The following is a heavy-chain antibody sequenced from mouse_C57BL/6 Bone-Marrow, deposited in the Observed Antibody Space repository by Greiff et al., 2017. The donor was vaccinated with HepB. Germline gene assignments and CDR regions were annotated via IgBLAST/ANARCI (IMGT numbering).Heavy chain of an antibody. V-gene: IGHV5-4*01. J-gene: IGHJ3*01. CDR2: IIDGGSYT. CDR3: ARDPWFAY. Sequence: EVKLVESGGGLVKPGGSLKLSCAASGFTFSSYAMSWVRQTPEKRLEWVATIIDGGSYTYYPDNVKGRFTISRDNAKNNLYLQMSHLKSEDTAMYYCARDPWFAYWGQGTLVTVSA. CDR1: GFTFSSYA.